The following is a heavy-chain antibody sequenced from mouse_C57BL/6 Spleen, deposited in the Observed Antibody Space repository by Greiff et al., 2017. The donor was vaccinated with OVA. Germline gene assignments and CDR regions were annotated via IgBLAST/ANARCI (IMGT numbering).Heavy chain of an antibody. Sequence: QVQLQQSGAELVRPGASVKLSCKASGYTFTDYYINWVKQRPGQGLEWIARIYPGSGNTYYNEKFKGKATLTAEKSSSTAYMQLSSLTSEDSAVYFCARNTGVGDFDYWGQGTTLTVSS. J-gene: IGHJ2*01. CDR3: ARNTGVGDFDY. CDR1: GYTFTDYY. D-gene: IGHD4-1*01. V-gene: IGHV1-76*01. CDR2: IYPGSGNT.